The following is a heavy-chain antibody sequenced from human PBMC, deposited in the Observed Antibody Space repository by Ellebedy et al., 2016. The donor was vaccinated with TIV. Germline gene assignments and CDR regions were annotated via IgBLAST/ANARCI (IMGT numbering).Heavy chain of an antibody. D-gene: IGHD3-3*01. V-gene: IGHV1-69*05. CDR2: IIPIFGTA. CDR3: ARGSRSYRGTIFHHYYYDGMDV. Sequence: SVKVSXXASGGTFSSYAISWVRQAPGQGLEWMGGIIPIFGTANYAQKLQGRVTMTTDTSTSTAYMELRSLRSDDTAVYYCARGSRSYRGTIFHHYYYDGMDVWGQGTTVTVSS. J-gene: IGHJ6*02. CDR1: GGTFSSYA.